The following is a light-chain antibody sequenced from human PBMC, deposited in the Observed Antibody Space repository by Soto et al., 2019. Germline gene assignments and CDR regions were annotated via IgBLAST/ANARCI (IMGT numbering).Light chain of an antibody. CDR1: SSDVGASIF. CDR3: NSYTTSGSYV. V-gene: IGLV2-14*01. CDR2: AVS. Sequence: QSVLTQPASVSGSPGQSITISCTGTSSDVGASIFVSWYQQHPGKAPKLMIYAVSSRPSGVSYSFSGSKSGNTASLTISGLQAEDEADYYCNSYTTSGSYVFGTGTKLTVL. J-gene: IGLJ1*01.